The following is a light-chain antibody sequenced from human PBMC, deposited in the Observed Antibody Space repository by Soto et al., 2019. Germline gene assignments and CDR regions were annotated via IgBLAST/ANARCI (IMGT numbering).Light chain of an antibody. CDR3: HQYYSSPLT. Sequence: DIEMTQSPDSLAMSLGKRATINCKSSQSVLASTSNKNLLAWYQQKRGQPHKLLIYGASTRESGVPDRFRGSGSGTDFTLTISSLLAEDVAAYNCHQYYSSPLTFGGGTNVEMK. CDR1: QSVLASTSNKNL. V-gene: IGKV4-1*01. J-gene: IGKJ4*01. CDR2: GAS.